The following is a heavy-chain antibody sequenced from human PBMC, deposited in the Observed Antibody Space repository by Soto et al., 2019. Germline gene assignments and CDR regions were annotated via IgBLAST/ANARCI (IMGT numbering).Heavy chain of an antibody. CDR2: ISYSGTT. CDR1: GGAVSSGSYY. Sequence: PSETLCLTCTVSGGAVSSGSYYWSWIRQPPGKRLERSGCISYSGTTHYNPSLKSRLTISVDTSKNEFSRKLSFVTAADTSTHYCARVRAAADHAYYFEYWGEGSLVTVCS. J-gene: IGHJ4*02. D-gene: IGHD6-13*01. CDR3: ARVRAAADHAYYFEY. V-gene: IGHV4-61*01.